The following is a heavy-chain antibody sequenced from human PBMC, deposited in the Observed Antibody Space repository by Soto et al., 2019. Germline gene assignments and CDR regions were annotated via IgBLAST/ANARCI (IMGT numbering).Heavy chain of an antibody. CDR1: GFTFSSYE. Sequence: GGSLRLSCAASGFTFSSYEMIWVRQAPGKGLEWVSYISGSGYTSDVGPTIHYADSVKGRFTISRNNAQNSLYLQMNSLRVEDTAVYYCARVSQSFIEYFQHWGQGTLVTVSS. J-gene: IGHJ1*01. CDR3: ARVSQSFIEYFQH. D-gene: IGHD3-16*02. V-gene: IGHV3-48*03. CDR2: ISGSGYTSDVGPTI.